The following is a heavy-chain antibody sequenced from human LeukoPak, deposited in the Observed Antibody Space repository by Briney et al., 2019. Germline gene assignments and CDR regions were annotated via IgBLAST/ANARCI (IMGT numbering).Heavy chain of an antibody. CDR3: ARDWDGMDV. CDR1: GYTFTGYY. CDR2: INPNSGGT. D-gene: IGHD3-16*01. Sequence: ASVKVSCKASGYTFTGYYMHWVRQAPGQGLEWVGWINPNSGGTNFAKKFQGRVTMTRDTSISTAYMDLSKLRSDVTAVYYCARDWDGMDVWGQGTTVTVSS. J-gene: IGHJ6*02. V-gene: IGHV1-2*02.